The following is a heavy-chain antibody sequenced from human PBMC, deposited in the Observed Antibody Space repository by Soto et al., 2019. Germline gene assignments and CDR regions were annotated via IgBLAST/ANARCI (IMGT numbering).Heavy chain of an antibody. CDR3: AKGRGSGWAWYFDN. CDR2: ISDTGAST. J-gene: IGHJ4*02. CDR1: GFTFKESA. D-gene: IGHD6-19*01. Sequence: EVRLLEAGGGLKQPGGSLRLSYAASGFTFKESAMNWVRQAPGKGLGWVASISDTGASTWYAESVRGRLSISRDNSKNTRYLQMNSLRGEDTAVYYCAKGRGSGWAWYFDNWGQGTLVTVSS. V-gene: IGHV3-23*01.